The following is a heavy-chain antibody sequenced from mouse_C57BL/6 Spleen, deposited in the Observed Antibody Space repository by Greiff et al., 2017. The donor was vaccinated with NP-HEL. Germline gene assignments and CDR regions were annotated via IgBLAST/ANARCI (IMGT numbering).Heavy chain of an antibody. CDR3: ASSYDRQTWFAY. V-gene: IGHV5-9*01. D-gene: IGHD2-3*01. Sequence: EVKLVESGGGLVKPGGSLKLSCAASGFTFSSYTMSWVRQTPEKRLEWVATISGGGGNTYYPDSVKGRFTISSDNAKNTLYLQMSSLRSEDTALYYCASSYDRQTWFAYWGQGTLVTVSA. CDR1: GFTFSSYT. CDR2: ISGGGGNT. J-gene: IGHJ3*01.